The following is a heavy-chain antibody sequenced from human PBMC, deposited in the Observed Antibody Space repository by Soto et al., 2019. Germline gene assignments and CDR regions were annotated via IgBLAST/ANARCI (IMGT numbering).Heavy chain of an antibody. Sequence: QVQLVESGGGVVQPGRSLRLSCAASGTTFSDYGMHWVRQAPGTGLEWVAAISYDGRNKYYADSVKGRFTISRDNPKNTLYLQMNSLRPEDTSVFYCVLGYCSGGHWCYLDYWGKGTLVTVSP. D-gene: IGHD2-15*01. V-gene: IGHV3-30*03. CDR3: VLGYCSGGHWCYLDY. J-gene: IGHJ4*02. CDR1: GTTFSDYG. CDR2: ISYDGRNK.